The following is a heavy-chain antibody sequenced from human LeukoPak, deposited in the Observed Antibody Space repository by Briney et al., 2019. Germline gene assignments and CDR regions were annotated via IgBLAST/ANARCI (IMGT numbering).Heavy chain of an antibody. J-gene: IGHJ4*02. CDR1: GFTFSSHS. V-gene: IGHV3-21*01. Sequence: GGSLRPSCAASGFTFSSHSMNWVRQAPGKGLEWVSSISSSSSYIYYADSVKGRFTISRDNAKNSLYLQMNSLRAEDTAVYYCAREGMGAVAGTLDYWGQGTLVTVSS. D-gene: IGHD6-19*01. CDR3: AREGMGAVAGTLDY. CDR2: ISSSSSYI.